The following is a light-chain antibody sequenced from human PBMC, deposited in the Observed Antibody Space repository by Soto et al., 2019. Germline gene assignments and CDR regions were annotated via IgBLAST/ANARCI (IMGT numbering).Light chain of an antibody. Sequence: DIQMTQSPSTLSASVGDRVTITCRASQSISSWLAWYQQKPGKAPKLLIYKASSLESGVPSRFSGSGSGTEFTLTISSLQPDDFATYYCQQYSSYSLFGQGTKLEIK. CDR2: KAS. CDR3: QQYSSYSL. CDR1: QSISSW. V-gene: IGKV1-5*03. J-gene: IGKJ2*01.